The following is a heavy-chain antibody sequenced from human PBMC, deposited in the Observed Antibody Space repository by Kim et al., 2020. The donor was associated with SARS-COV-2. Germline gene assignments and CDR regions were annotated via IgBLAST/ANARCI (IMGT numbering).Heavy chain of an antibody. CDR1: GYSFTSYW. V-gene: IGHV5-51*01. CDR3: ARVSRLNDIAVAEYYYYYYGMDV. D-gene: IGHD6-19*01. J-gene: IGHJ6*02. CDR2: IYPGDSDT. Sequence: GESLQISCKGSGYSFTSYWIGWVRQMPGKGLEWMGIIYPGDSDTRYSPSFQGQVTISADKSISTAYLQWSSLKASDTAMYYCARVSRLNDIAVAEYYYYYYGMDVWGQGTTVTVSS.